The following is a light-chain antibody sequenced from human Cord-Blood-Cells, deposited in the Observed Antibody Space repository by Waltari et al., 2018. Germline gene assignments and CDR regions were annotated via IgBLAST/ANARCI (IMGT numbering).Light chain of an antibody. V-gene: IGKV1-27*01. CDR2: AAA. Sequence: DNQMTQSPSSLSASVGDRGPITCRARQGISNYLGWYQQKPGKVPKLLIYAAATLQSGVPSRFSGSGSGTDFTLTISSLQPEDVAAYYCQKYNSAPLTFGPGTKVDIK. J-gene: IGKJ3*01. CDR1: QGISNY. CDR3: QKYNSAPLT.